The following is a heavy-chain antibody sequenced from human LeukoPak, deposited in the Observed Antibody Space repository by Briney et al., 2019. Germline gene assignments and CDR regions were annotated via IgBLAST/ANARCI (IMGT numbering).Heavy chain of an antibody. Sequence: PGGSLRLSCAASGFSFDDYAMHWLRQAPGKGLEWVSHIHRNGETIHYADSVKGRFTISRDNAKNSLYLQMNSLRAEDTAVYYCARDRGQWLPAHWFDPWGQGTLVTVSS. CDR3: ARDRGQWLPAHWFDP. D-gene: IGHD6-19*01. CDR2: IHRNGETI. CDR1: GFSFDDYA. V-gene: IGHV3-20*04. J-gene: IGHJ5*02.